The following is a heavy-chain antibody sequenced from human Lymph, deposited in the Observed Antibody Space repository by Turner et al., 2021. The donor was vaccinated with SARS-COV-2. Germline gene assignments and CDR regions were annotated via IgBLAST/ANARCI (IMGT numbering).Heavy chain of an antibody. J-gene: IGHJ4*02. Sequence: EVQLVESGGGLVKPGGSLRLSCAASGFTFSTYRMNWVRQAPGKGLRWISSISSSSSYIYYADSVKGRFTITRDDAKNSLYLQMNSLRAEDTAVYFCARDIPTTADYFDYWGQGTLVTVSS. V-gene: IGHV3-21*01. CDR2: ISSSSSYI. CDR1: GFTFSTYR. D-gene: IGHD4-17*01. CDR3: ARDIPTTADYFDY.